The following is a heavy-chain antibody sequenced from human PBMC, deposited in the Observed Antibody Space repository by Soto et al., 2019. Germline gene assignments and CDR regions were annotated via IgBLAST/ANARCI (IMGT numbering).Heavy chain of an antibody. CDR3: AKGGRQWLVTSDFNY. V-gene: IGHV3-30*18. CDR2: VSHDGRNT. CDR1: GFTFSDYA. Sequence: VQLVESGGGVVQPGRSLRLSCAASGFTFSDYAMHWVRQAPGKGLEWVAVVSHDGRNTHYADSVKGRFNIHRDSSKNTVSLEMTSLRAEDTDVYYCAKGGRQWLVTSDFNYWGQGALVTVSS. J-gene: IGHJ4*02. D-gene: IGHD6-19*01.